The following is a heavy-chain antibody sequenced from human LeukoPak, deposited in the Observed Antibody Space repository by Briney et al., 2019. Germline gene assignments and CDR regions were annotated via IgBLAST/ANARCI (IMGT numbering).Heavy chain of an antibody. CDR2: INPNRGDT. Sequence: ASVKVSCKHSEYTFTRYYMQWVRQAPGQGLEWMGWINPNRGDTNYAQKFQGRVTMTRDTSISTAYMELSRLRSDDTAVYYCARDRTRYYYYSYMDVWGKGTAVTISS. CDR1: EYTFTRYY. J-gene: IGHJ6*03. V-gene: IGHV1-2*02. CDR3: ARDRTRYYYYSYMDV. D-gene: IGHD1-14*01.